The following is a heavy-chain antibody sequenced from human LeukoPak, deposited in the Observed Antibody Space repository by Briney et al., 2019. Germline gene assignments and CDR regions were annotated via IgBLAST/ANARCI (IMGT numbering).Heavy chain of an antibody. Sequence: PGGSLRLSCAAYGFTFSTYAMSWVRQAPGKGLEWVSAISGSGGSTYYADFVKGRFTISRDNSKNTLYLQMNSLRAEDTAVYYCAKDLNWNYLHSWGQGTLVTVSS. V-gene: IGHV3-23*01. J-gene: IGHJ4*02. CDR3: AKDLNWNYLHS. D-gene: IGHD1-7*01. CDR1: GFTFSTYA. CDR2: ISGSGGST.